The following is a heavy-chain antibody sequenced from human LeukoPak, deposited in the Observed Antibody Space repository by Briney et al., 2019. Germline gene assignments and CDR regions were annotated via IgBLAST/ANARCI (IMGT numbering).Heavy chain of an antibody. D-gene: IGHD2-2*02. Sequence: GGSLRLSCAASGFTFSSYSMNWVRQAPGKGLEWVSYISSSGSTIYYADSVKGRFTISRDNAKNSLYLQMNSLRAEDTAVYYCASSSTSCYNFDYWGQGTLVTVSS. V-gene: IGHV3-48*01. CDR2: ISSSGSTI. CDR1: GFTFSSYS. CDR3: ASSSTSCYNFDY. J-gene: IGHJ4*02.